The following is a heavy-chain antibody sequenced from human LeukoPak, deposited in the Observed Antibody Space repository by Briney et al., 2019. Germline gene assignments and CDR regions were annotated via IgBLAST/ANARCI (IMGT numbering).Heavy chain of an antibody. J-gene: IGHJ5*02. Sequence: GGSLTLSCAAAGFTFSESAMHWVRQPSGEGLEWVGRIRTKANSYATEYAATVVGRFTHASGDSIHTAYLHMSSLTTEDTAVYYCTAAAGIYVVGFHPWGRDPLVRVPS. CDR3: TAAAGIYVVGFHP. CDR2: IRTKANSYAT. CDR1: GFTFSESA. D-gene: IGHD6-13*01. V-gene: IGHV3-73*01.